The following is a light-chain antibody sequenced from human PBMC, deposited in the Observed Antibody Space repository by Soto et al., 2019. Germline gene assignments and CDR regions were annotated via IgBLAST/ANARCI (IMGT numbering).Light chain of an antibody. CDR2: GAS. CDR3: QQYGSSPPYT. CDR1: HSVSSSY. V-gene: IGKV3-20*01. J-gene: IGKJ2*01. Sequence: EIVLTQSPGTLSLSPGERATLSCRASHSVSSSYLAWYQQKPVQAPRLLIYGASSRATGIPDRFSGSGSGTDFTLTISRLETEDFAVYYCQQYGSSPPYTFGQGTKLEIK.